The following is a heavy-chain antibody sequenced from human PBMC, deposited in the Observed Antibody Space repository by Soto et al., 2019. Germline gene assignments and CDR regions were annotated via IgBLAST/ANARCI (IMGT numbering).Heavy chain of an antibody. CDR1: GFMFSTYA. CDR3: AKDGYNYSADY. Sequence: GGSLIFSCAASGFMFSTYAMHWVRQAPGKGLEWVAFIWFDGSNKYYGDSVKGRFTISRDNSKKTLYLQMNSLRAEDTAVYYCAKDGYNYSADYWGQGT. J-gene: IGHJ4*02. CDR2: IWFDGSNK. D-gene: IGHD5-12*01. V-gene: IGHV3-30*02.